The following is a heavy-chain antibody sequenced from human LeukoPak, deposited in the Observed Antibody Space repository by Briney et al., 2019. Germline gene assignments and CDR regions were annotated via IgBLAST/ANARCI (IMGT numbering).Heavy chain of an antibody. CDR3: ARDRGYCTNGVCYRDYFDY. V-gene: IGHV1-18*01. Sequence: ASVKVSCKASGYTFTRYGISWVRQAPGQGLEWMGWFSTYNGNTNYAQKLQGRVTTTTDTSTSTAYMELRSLRSDDTAVYYCARDRGYCTNGVCYRDYFDYWGQGTLVTVSS. D-gene: IGHD2-8*01. J-gene: IGHJ4*02. CDR2: FSTYNGNT. CDR1: GYTFTRYG.